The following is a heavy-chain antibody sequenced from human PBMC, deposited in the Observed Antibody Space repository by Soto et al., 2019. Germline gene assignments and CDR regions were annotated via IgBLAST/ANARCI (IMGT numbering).Heavy chain of an antibody. CDR1: GFTFSSYS. Sequence: EVQLVESGGGLVKPGGSLRLSCAASGFTFSSYSMNWVRQAPGKGLEWVSSISSSSSYIYYADSVKGRFTISRDNAKNSLYLQMNSLRDEDTAVYYCARDLYSAGIADGTDYYYYGMDVWGQGTTVTVSS. D-gene: IGHD6-13*01. CDR3: ARDLYSAGIADGTDYYYYGMDV. V-gene: IGHV3-21*01. J-gene: IGHJ6*02. CDR2: ISSSSSYI.